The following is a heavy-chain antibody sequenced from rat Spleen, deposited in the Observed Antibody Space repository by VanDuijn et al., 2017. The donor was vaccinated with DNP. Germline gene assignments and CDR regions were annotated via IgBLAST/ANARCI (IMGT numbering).Heavy chain of an antibody. Sequence: EVQLVESGGGLVQPGRSMKLSCAASGFTFSNYYMAWVRQASTKGLEWVASISTGGGNTYYRDSVKGRFTISRDNARSTLYFQMDSLRSEETATYYCARVQLGYYALDAWGQGTSVTVSS. J-gene: IGHJ4*01. V-gene: IGHV5S11*01. CDR1: GFTFSNYY. D-gene: IGHD5-1*01. CDR2: ISTGGGNT. CDR3: ARVQLGYYALDA.